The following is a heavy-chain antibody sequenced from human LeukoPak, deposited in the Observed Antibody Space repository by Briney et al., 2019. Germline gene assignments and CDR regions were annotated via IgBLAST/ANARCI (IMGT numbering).Heavy chain of an antibody. CDR3: ARDRGYYSAIDY. Sequence: SETLSLTCTVSGGSISSGGYYWSWIRQHPGKGPEWIGYIHYSGSTYYNPSLKSRVTISVDTSKNQFSLKLSSVTAADTAVYYCARDRGYYSAIDYRGQGTLVTVSS. J-gene: IGHJ4*02. D-gene: IGHD3-22*01. CDR1: GGSISSGGYY. V-gene: IGHV4-31*03. CDR2: IHYSGST.